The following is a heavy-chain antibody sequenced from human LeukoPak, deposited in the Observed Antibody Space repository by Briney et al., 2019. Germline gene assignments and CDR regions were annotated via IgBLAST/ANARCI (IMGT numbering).Heavy chain of an antibody. CDR1: GDTFSSYA. CDR2: IIPILGTT. Sequence: SVKVSCKASGDTFSSYAISWLRQAPGQGLEWMGGIIPILGTTNYAQKFQGRVTITADESTSTLYMELRSLRSEDTAIYCARDDYYDSSAYRENSFDVWGQGTMVTVSS. V-gene: IGHV1-69*13. J-gene: IGHJ3*01. D-gene: IGHD3-22*01. CDR3: ARDDYYDSSAYRENSFDV.